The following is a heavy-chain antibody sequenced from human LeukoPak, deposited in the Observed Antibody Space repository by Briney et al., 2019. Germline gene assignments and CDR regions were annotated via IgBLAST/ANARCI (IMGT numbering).Heavy chain of an antibody. D-gene: IGHD4-23*01. CDR3: ARDRAVVTRYFDY. V-gene: IGHV4-31*03. Sequence: TSETLSLTCTVSGGSISSGGYYWSWIRQHPGKGLEWIGYIYYSGSTYYNPSLKSRVTISVDTSKNQFSLKLSSVTAADTAVYYGARDRAVVTRYFDYWGQGTLVTVSS. CDR2: IYYSGST. CDR1: GGSISSGGYY. J-gene: IGHJ4*02.